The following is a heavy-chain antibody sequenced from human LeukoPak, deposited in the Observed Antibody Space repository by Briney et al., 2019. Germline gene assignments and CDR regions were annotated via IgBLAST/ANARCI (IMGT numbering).Heavy chain of an antibody. D-gene: IGHD1-26*01. V-gene: IGHV3-23*01. CDR1: GFTFSSYA. J-gene: IGHJ6*02. CDR2: ISGSGGST. CDR3: ARDLDSGSYFYYYYYGMDV. Sequence: GGSLRLSCAASGFTFSSYAMSWVRQVPGKGLEWVSAISGSGGSTYYADSVKGRFTISRDDAKNSLYLQMNSLRAEDTAVYYCARDLDSGSYFYYYYYGMDVWGQGTTVTVSS.